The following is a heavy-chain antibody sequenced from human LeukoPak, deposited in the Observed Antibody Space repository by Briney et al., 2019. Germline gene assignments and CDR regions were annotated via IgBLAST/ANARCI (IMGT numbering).Heavy chain of an antibody. CDR1: GGNISSYY. V-gene: IGHV4-59*12. J-gene: IGHJ3*02. CDR2: IYYSGST. CDR3: ARPHCSGGSCYSDAFDI. Sequence: SETLTLTCTDSGGNISSYYWSWIRQPPGKGLEWIGYIYYSGSTNYNPSLKSRVTISVDTSKNHFSLKLISVTAADTAVYYCARPHCSGGSCYSDAFDIWGQGTMVTVSS. D-gene: IGHD2-15*01.